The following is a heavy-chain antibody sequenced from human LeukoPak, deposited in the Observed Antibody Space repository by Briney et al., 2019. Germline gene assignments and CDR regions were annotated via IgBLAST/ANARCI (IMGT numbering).Heavy chain of an antibody. CDR2: ISWNSGSI. V-gene: IGHV3-9*01. D-gene: IGHD2-15*01. CDR1: GFTFDDYA. CDR3: AKGVVVVADPMYYFDY. Sequence: PGGSLRLSCAASGFTFDDYAMHWVRQAPGKGLEWVSGISWNSGSIGYADSVKGRFTISRDNAKNSLYLQMNSLRAEDTALYYCAKGVVVVADPMYYFDYWGQGTLVTVSS. J-gene: IGHJ4*02.